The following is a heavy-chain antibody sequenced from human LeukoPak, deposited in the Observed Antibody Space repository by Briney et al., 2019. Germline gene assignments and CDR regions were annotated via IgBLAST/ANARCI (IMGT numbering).Heavy chain of an antibody. J-gene: IGHJ4*02. CDR2: INPSGGST. D-gene: IGHD3-10*01. V-gene: IGHV1-46*01. CDR3: ARSVFPYYSGSGSPYNVDVRQNSYFDF. CDR1: GYTFTSYY. Sequence: GASVKVSCKASGYTFTSYYMHWVRQAPGQGLEWMGIINPSGGSTSYAQKFQGRVTMTRDTSTSTVYMELSSLRSEDTAVYYCARSVFPYYSGSGSPYNVDVRQNSYFDFWGQGTLVTVSS.